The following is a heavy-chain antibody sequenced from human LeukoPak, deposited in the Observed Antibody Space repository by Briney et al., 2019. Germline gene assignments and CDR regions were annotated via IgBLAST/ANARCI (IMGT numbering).Heavy chain of an antibody. Sequence: QAGGSLRLSCAASGFTFSSYAMTWVRQAPGKGLEWVSAISGSGGSTYYADSVKGRFTISRDNSKNTLYLQMNSLRAEDMAVYYCAKGGSGYPATDYYYYGMDVWGKGTTVTVSS. CDR2: ISGSGGST. D-gene: IGHD5-12*01. CDR1: GFTFSSYA. J-gene: IGHJ6*04. V-gene: IGHV3-23*01. CDR3: AKGGSGYPATDYYYYGMDV.